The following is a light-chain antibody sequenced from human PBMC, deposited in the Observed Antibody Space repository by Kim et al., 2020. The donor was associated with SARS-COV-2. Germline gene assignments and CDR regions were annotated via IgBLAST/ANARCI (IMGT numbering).Light chain of an antibody. CDR2: DAS. Sequence: EIVLTQSPATLSLSPGERATLSCRASQSISTYLVWYQQKPGQAPRLLIYDASNRATGIPARFSGSGSGTDFTLTISSLEPEDFAVYYCHQRFDWPLTFGGGTKVDIK. V-gene: IGKV3-11*01. CDR1: QSISTY. CDR3: HQRFDWPLT. J-gene: IGKJ4*01.